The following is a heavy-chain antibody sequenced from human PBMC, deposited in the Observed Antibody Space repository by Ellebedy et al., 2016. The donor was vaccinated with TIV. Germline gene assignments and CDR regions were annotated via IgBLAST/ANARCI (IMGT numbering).Heavy chain of an antibody. J-gene: IGHJ1*01. V-gene: IGHV1-2*02. Sequence: ASVKVSCKASGYTFTGYYMHWVRQAPGQGLEWMGWINPNSGGTNYAQKFQGRVTMTRDTSISTAYMELSRLRSDDTAVYYCASAQLVRLGEEYFQHWGQGTLVTVSS. CDR3: ASAQLVRLGEEYFQH. D-gene: IGHD3-16*01. CDR1: GYTFTGYY. CDR2: INPNSGGT.